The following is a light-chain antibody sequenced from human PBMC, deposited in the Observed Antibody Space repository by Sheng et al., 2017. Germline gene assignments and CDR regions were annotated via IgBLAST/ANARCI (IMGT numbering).Light chain of an antibody. V-gene: IGKV3-20*01. Sequence: EFVLTQSPGTLSLSPGERATLSCRASQSVRSSYLAWYQQKPGQAPRLLMYGASSRATGIPDRFSGSGSGTDFTLTISRLEPEDFAVYYCQQYGTSSWTFGQGTKVE. CDR2: GAS. J-gene: IGKJ1*01. CDR1: QSVRSSY. CDR3: QQYGTSSWT.